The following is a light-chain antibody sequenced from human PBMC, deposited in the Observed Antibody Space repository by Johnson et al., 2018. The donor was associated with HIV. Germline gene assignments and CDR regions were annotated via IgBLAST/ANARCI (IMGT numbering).Light chain of an antibody. Sequence: QSVLTQPPSVSAAPGQKVTISCSGSNSNIGNNYVSWYQQLPGTAPKLLIYESTNRPSGIPDRFSGSKSVTSATLGISGLQTGDEADYYCGTWDSRLNVYLFGPGTKVTVL. V-gene: IGLV1-51*02. CDR1: NSNIGNNY. CDR2: EST. CDR3: GTWDSRLNVYL. J-gene: IGLJ1*01.